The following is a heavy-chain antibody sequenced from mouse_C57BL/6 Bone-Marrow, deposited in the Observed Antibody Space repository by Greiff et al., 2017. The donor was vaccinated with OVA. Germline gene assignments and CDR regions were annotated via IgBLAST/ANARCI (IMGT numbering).Heavy chain of an antibody. V-gene: IGHV1-15*01. CDR3: TRGYSNYYAMDY. CDR2: IDPETGGT. D-gene: IGHD2-5*01. Sequence: VQLQQSGAELVRPGASVTLSCKASGYTFTDYEMHWVKQTPVHGLEWIGAIDPETGGTAYTQKFKGKAILTADKSSSTAYMELRSLTSEDSAVDYCTRGYSNYYAMDYWGQGTSVTVSS. J-gene: IGHJ4*01. CDR1: GYTFTDYE.